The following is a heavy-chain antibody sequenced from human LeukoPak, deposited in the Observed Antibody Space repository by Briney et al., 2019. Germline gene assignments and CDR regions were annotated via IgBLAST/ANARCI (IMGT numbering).Heavy chain of an antibody. J-gene: IGHJ5*01. V-gene: IGHV1-2*02. Sequence: ASVKVSCKASGYSFSDYNMHWVRQAPGQGPEGMGWINPNNGDTTYAQKFQGRVTLTSDTSTSTAYVDLSRLTSDDTAVYYCARDREGLDSWGQGTLVTVSS. CDR1: GYSFSDYN. CDR2: INPNNGDT. CDR3: ARDREGLDS.